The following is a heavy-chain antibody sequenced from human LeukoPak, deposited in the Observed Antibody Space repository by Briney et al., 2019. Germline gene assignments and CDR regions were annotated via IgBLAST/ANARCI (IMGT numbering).Heavy chain of an antibody. CDR2: VYYSGGT. D-gene: IGHD3-22*01. CDR3: VRDTTTEYYDSSGYYRQTEVFDA. J-gene: IGHJ3*01. CDR1: GDSVRGDTYF. V-gene: IGHV4-61*01. Sequence: SETLSLICTVRGDSVRGDTYFWRWLRQPPGKGRVGVVVVYYSGGTNCNASLRRRVTMSVYTSKNQFSLLLRPVTAADTAVYYCVRDTTTEYYDSSGYYRQTEVFDAWRQGTMVTVSS.